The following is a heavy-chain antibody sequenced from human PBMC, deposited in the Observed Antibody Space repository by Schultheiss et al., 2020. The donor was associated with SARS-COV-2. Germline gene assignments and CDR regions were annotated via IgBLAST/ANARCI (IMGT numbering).Heavy chain of an antibody. CDR1: GFTFSSYA. J-gene: IGHJ4*02. V-gene: IGHV3-30-3*02. CDR2: ISYDGSNK. Sequence: GESLKISCAASGFTFSSYAMHWVRQAPGKGLEWVAVISYDGSNKYYADSVKGRFTISRDNSKNTLYLQMNSLRAEDTAVYYCAKLAVAGTQVDYWGQGTLVTVSS. CDR3: AKLAVAGTQVDY. D-gene: IGHD6-19*01.